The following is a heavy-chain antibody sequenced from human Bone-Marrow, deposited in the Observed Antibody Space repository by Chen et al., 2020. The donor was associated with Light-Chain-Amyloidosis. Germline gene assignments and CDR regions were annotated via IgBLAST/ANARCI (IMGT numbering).Heavy chain of an antibody. J-gene: IGHJ4*02. CDR3: AKEWNTMIVVARPRGIDY. D-gene: IGHD3-22*01. Sequence: QVQLVESGGGVVQPGRCLRLSCAASGFTFSSYGMHRVRQAPGKGLEWVAVISYDGSNKYYADAVKGRFTISRDNSKNTLYLQMNSLRAEDTAVYYCAKEWNTMIVVARPRGIDYWGQGTLVTVSS. CDR2: ISYDGSNK. CDR1: GFTFSSYG. V-gene: IGHV3-30*18.